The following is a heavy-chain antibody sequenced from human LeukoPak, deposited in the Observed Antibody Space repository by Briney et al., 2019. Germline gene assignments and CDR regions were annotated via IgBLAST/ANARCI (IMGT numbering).Heavy chain of an antibody. CDR1: GFTFSSYE. CDR2: ISSSGSTI. V-gene: IGHV3-48*03. J-gene: IGHJ4*02. Sequence: GGSLRLSCAASGFTFSSYEMNWVRQAPGKGLEWVSYISSSGSTIYYADSVKGRFTISRDNAKNSLYLQMNSLRAEDTAVYYCARERTEYYFDYWGQGTLVTVSS. CDR3: ARERTEYYFDY. D-gene: IGHD1-14*01.